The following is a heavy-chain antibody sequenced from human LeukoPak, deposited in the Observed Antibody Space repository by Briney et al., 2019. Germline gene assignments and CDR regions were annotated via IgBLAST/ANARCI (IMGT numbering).Heavy chain of an antibody. Sequence: ASVKVSCKASGYTFIDYYIHWVRQAPGQGLEWMGRINPNSGGSNYAQSFQGRVTMTGDTSISTAYMELSRLRSDDTAVYYCARDLPSTSNWELDYWGQGTLVTVSS. CDR1: GYTFIDYY. D-gene: IGHD7-27*01. V-gene: IGHV1-2*06. J-gene: IGHJ4*02. CDR2: INPNSGGS. CDR3: ARDLPSTSNWELDY.